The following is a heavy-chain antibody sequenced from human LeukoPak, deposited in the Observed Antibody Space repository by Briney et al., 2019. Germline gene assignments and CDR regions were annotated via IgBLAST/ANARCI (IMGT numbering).Heavy chain of an antibody. CDR3: ARDLGTQEYFDY. J-gene: IGHJ4*02. CDR1: GYPFSDYY. Sequence: GGSLRLPCAPSGYPFSDYYMRWPRQAPGKGLEWISYISASGRTTYYADSVKGRFTTSRDNAKNSLYLVMDSLRAEDTAVYFCARDLGTQEYFDYWGQGSRVSVSS. D-gene: IGHD1-1*01. V-gene: IGHV3-11*01. CDR2: ISASGRTT.